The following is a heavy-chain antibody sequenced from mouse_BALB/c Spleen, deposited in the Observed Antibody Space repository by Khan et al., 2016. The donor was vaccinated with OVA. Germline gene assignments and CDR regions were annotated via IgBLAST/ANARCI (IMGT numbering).Heavy chain of an antibody. CDR1: GYPLTSYW. D-gene: IGHD1-1*01. CDR2: IDPSDNYT. V-gene: IGHV1-69*02. CDR3: ASSFLNGSSTWFGY. J-gene: IGHJ3*01. Sequence: QVQLKQSGAELVKPGASVKLSCKASGYPLTSYWRHWVKQRPGQSLEWIGDIDPSDNYTNYNQKFKGKATMTVGQSSSTTYMQLSSMTSESSAVYTCASSFLNGSSTWFGYWGQGTLVTVSA.